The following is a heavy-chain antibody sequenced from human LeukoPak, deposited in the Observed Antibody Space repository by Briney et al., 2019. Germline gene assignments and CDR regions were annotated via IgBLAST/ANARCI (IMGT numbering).Heavy chain of an antibody. D-gene: IGHD2-2*01. CDR1: GYTFTDYY. V-gene: IGHV1-2*02. J-gene: IGHJ4*02. Sequence: ASVRVSCKASGYTFTDYYINWIRQAPGQGLEWMGWINPNRGGTSYAQNFQGRVTMTRDTPITTAYMELSRLRSDDTAVYYCARRQIDCSTTSCYVDYWGQGTLVTVSS. CDR2: INPNRGGT. CDR3: ARRQIDCSTTSCYVDY.